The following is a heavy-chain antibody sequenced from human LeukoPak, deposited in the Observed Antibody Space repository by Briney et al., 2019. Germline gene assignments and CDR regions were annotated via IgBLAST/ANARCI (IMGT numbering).Heavy chain of an antibody. CDR3: AIYVLRFLEWSSSLDY. CDR1: GYTFTGYY. Sequence: ASVKVSCKASGYTFTGYYMHWVRQAPGQGLEWMGWINPNSGGTNHAQKFQGRATMTRDTSISTAYMELSRLRSDDTAVYYCAIYVLRFLEWSSSLDYWGQGTLVTVSS. V-gene: IGHV1-2*02. CDR2: INPNSGGT. J-gene: IGHJ4*02. D-gene: IGHD3-3*01.